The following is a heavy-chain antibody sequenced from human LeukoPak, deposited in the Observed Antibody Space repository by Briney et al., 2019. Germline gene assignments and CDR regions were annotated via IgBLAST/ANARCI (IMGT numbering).Heavy chain of an antibody. CDR2: ISSSSNTI. CDR3: AREVLVPAAIAYYYYGMDV. CDR1: GFTFSSYS. V-gene: IGHV3-48*02. D-gene: IGHD2-2*01. Sequence: GGSLRLSCAASGFTFSSYSMNWVRQAPGKGLEWVSYISSSSNTIYYADSVKGRFTISRDNARNSLYLQMNSLRDEDTAVYYCAREVLVPAAIAYYYYGMDVWGQGTTVTVSS. J-gene: IGHJ6*02.